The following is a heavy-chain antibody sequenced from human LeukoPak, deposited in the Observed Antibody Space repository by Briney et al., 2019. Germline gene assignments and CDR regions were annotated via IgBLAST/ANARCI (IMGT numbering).Heavy chain of an antibody. CDR1: GFTFSSYG. V-gene: IGHV3-23*01. D-gene: IGHD3-3*01. CDR2: ISATADST. Sequence: PGGSLRLSCAASGFTFSSYGMSWVRQAPGKGLEWVSTISATADSTYYADSVKGRFTISRDNAKNTLYLQMNSLRAEDAAVYYCASVFSQYYDFWSGYSAPGFDYWGQGTLVTVSS. CDR3: ASVFSQYYDFWSGYSAPGFDY. J-gene: IGHJ4*02.